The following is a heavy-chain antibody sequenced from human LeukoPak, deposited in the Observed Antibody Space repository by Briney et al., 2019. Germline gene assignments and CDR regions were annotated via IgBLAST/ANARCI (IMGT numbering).Heavy chain of an antibody. CDR1: GFTFSSYA. CDR3: AKGYQLLYSLFFDY. J-gene: IGHJ4*02. Sequence: GGSLRLSCAASGFTFSSYAMSWVRQAPGKGLGWVSAISGSGGSTYYADSVKGRFTISRDNSKNTLYLQMNSLRAEDTAVYYCAKGYQLLYSLFFDYWGQGTLVTVSS. D-gene: IGHD2-2*02. CDR2: ISGSGGST. V-gene: IGHV3-23*01.